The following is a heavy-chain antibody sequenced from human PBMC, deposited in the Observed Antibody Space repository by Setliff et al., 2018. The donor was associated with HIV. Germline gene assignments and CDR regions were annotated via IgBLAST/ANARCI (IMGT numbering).Heavy chain of an antibody. D-gene: IGHD6-19*01. CDR1: GGSISGYY. Sequence: PSETLSLTCTVSGGSISGYYWTWVRQPAGKGLEWIGRMYGETNYNPSLKSRVTLSIDTSKNQFSLKLSSVTAADTAVYYCARGWAGPFPVDYWGQGTLVTVSS. V-gene: IGHV4-4*07. CDR3: ARGWAGPFPVDY. CDR2: MYGET. J-gene: IGHJ4*02.